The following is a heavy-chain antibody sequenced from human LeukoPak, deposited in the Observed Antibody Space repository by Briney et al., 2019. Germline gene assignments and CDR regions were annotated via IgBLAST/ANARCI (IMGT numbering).Heavy chain of an antibody. CDR3: ATSPYSGSYYGVRYNWFDP. Sequence: GGSLRLSCAASGFTFSSYAMSWVRQAPGKGLEWVSAISGSGGSTYYADSVKGRFTISRDNSTNTLYLQMNSLRAEDTAVYYCATSPYSGSYYGVRYNWFDPWGQGTLVTVSS. J-gene: IGHJ5*02. D-gene: IGHD1-26*01. CDR1: GFTFSSYA. V-gene: IGHV3-23*01. CDR2: ISGSGGST.